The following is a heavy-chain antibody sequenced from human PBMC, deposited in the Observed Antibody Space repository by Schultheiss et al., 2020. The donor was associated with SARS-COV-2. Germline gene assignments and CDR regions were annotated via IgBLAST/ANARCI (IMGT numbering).Heavy chain of an antibody. D-gene: IGHD1-26*01. CDR2: INGDGSST. V-gene: IGHV3-74*01. CDR3: AKSRGGSYFFDI. CDR1: GFTVSSNY. J-gene: IGHJ3*02. Sequence: GGSLRLSCAASGFTVSSNYMSWVRQAPGKGLEWVSGINGDGSSTSYADSVKGRFTISRDNAKNTLYLQMNSLGAEDTAVYYCAKSRGGSYFFDIWGQGTMVTVAS.